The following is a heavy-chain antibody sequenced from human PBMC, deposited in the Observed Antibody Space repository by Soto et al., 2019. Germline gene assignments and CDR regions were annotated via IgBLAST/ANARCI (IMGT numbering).Heavy chain of an antibody. Sequence: ASVKVSCKTSGYIFTAYGLAWLRQAPGQRPEWMGWVSTNDDRTNYAQKFQGRVTMTTDRSTTTTPMELRSLSPDDTAVYYCARELNTESSAYYSFAFWGQGTLVTVSS. CDR3: ARELNTESSAYYSFAF. D-gene: IGHD3-22*01. CDR2: VSTNDDRT. CDR1: GYIFTAYG. J-gene: IGHJ4*02. V-gene: IGHV1-18*01.